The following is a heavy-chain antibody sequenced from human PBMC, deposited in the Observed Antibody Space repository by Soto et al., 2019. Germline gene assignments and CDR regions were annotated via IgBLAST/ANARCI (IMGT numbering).Heavy chain of an antibody. CDR1: GFTFSSSA. J-gene: IGHJ6*02. CDR2: INNNGANT. V-gene: IGHV3-23*01. CDR3: AKIPITIRLGMDV. D-gene: IGHD3-3*01. Sequence: EVPLLESGGGLGQPWGSLRLSGAASGFTFSSSAMSWVRQAPGKGLEWVSGINNNGANTYYADSVKGRFTISRDNSKNTLYLQMNRLRAEDTAVYYCAKIPITIRLGMDVWGQGTTVTVSS.